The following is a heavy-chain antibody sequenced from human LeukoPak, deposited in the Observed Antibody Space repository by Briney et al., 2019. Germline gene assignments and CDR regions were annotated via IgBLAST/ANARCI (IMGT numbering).Heavy chain of an antibody. V-gene: IGHV3-23*01. CDR1: GFTFSTYA. Sequence: PGGSLRLSCAASGFTFSTYAMSWVRQAPGKGLEWVSTISGGGDSTYYTDSVKGRFAISRDNSKNTLYLQMNSLRAEDTAVYYCAKEGTFRVGSMGVWGQGTTVTVSS. D-gene: IGHD2/OR15-2a*01. CDR2: ISGGGDST. J-gene: IGHJ6*02. CDR3: AKEGTFRVGSMGV.